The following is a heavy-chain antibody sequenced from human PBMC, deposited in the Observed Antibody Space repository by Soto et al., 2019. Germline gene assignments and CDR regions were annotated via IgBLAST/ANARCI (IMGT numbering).Heavy chain of an antibody. V-gene: IGHV4-31*03. CDR2: IHYSGST. CDR1: GGSISSGGYY. J-gene: IGHJ5*02. Sequence: SETLSLTCTVSGGSISSGGYYWSWIRQHPGKGLEWIGYIHYSGSTYYNPSLKSRVTISVDTSKNQFSLKLSSVTAADTAVYYCARGPAHYYYSSGSYEGPWFDPWGQGTLVTVSS. CDR3: ARGPAHYYYSSGSYEGPWFDP. D-gene: IGHD3-10*01.